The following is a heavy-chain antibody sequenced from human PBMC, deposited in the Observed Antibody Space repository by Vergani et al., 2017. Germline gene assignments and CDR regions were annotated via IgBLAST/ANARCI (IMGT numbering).Heavy chain of an antibody. Sequence: QLQLQESGPGLVQPSATLSLTCSVSGASIRSSNYYWGWIRQPPGKGLEWIASIYYSGSTYYNPSLKSRVTISVDTSKNQFSLKLSSVTAADTAVYFCAGHSXVEWLVKLGWIDPWGQGILVTVSS. CDR1: GASIRSSNYY. V-gene: IGHV4-39*01. D-gene: IGHD6-19*01. J-gene: IGHJ5*02. CDR3: AGHSXVEWLVKLGWIDP. CDR2: IYYSGST.